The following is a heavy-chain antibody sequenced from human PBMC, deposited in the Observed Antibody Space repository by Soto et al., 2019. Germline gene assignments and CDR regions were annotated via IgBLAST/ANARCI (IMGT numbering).Heavy chain of an antibody. CDR3: ARGTVTAAEY. V-gene: IGHV1-18*01. J-gene: IGHJ4*02. Sequence: QVQLVQSGGELKKPGASVNVSCKNSGYMFTDYGITWVRQAPGQGLEWMGWISPYNGNTNYAQMFQGRVTVTTDTSTSTAYMELRSLRSDDTAVYYCARGTVTAAEYWGQGTLVTVSS. D-gene: IGHD2-21*02. CDR1: GYMFTDYG. CDR2: ISPYNGNT.